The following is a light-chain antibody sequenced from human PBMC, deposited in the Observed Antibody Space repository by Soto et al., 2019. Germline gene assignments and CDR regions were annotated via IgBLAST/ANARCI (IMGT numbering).Light chain of an antibody. CDR2: DAS. CDR1: QSVSSY. J-gene: IGKJ1*01. CDR3: QQRSNWPPWT. V-gene: IGKV3-11*01. Sequence: EIVLTQSPATLSLSPGERAALSCRASQSVSSYLAWYHQKPGQAPRLLIYDASNRATGIPGRFSGSGSVTDFTLTISSLEPEDFAVYYCQQRSNWPPWTFDQGTKVEIK.